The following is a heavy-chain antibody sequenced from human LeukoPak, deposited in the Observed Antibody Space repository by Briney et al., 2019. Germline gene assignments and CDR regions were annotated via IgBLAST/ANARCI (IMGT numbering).Heavy chain of an antibody. D-gene: IGHD4-17*01. Sequence: PGGSLRLSCAASGFTFSSYSMNWVRQAPGKGLEWVSSISSSSSYIYYADSVKGRFTISRDNAKNSLYLQMNSLRAEDTAVYYCARYRYGDYVLGYWGQGTLVTVSS. CDR3: ARYRYGDYVLGY. CDR1: GFTFSSYS. J-gene: IGHJ4*02. V-gene: IGHV3-21*01. CDR2: ISSSSSYI.